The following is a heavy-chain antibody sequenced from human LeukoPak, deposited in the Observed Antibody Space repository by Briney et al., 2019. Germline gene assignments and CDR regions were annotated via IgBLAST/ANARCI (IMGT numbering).Heavy chain of an antibody. J-gene: IGHJ4*02. D-gene: IGHD6-13*01. CDR1: GGSISSYY. CDR3: ARDVVDSSSLGGHY. V-gene: IGHV4-4*08. Sequence: SETLSLTCTVSGGSISSYYWSWIRQPPGKGLEWIGYIYTSGSTNYNPSLKSRVTISIDTSKNQFSLKLSSVTAADTAVYYCARDVVDSSSLGGHYWGQGTLVTVSS. CDR2: IYTSGST.